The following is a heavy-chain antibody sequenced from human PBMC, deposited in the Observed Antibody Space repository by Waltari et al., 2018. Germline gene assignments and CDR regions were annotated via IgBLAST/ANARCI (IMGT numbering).Heavy chain of an antibody. CDR2: IYHSGST. D-gene: IGHD6-19*01. Sequence: QLQLQESGSGLVKPSQTLSLTCAVSGGSISSGGYSWSWIRPPPGKGLEWIGYIYHSGSTYYNPSLKSRVTISVDRSKNQFSLKLSSVTAADTAVYYCARDHSGYSSGWGNSPYAFDIWGQGTMVTVSS. V-gene: IGHV4-30-2*01. CDR3: ARDHSGYSSGWGNSPYAFDI. CDR1: GGSISSGGYS. J-gene: IGHJ3*02.